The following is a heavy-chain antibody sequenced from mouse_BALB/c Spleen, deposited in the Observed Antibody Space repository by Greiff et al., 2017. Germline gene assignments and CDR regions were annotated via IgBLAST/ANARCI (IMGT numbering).Heavy chain of an antibody. CDR1: GYTFTDYA. Sequence: VQLQQSGAELVRPGVSVKFSCKGSGYTFTDYAMHWVKQSHAKSLEWIGVISTYYGDASYNQKFKGKATMTVDKSSSTAYMELARLTSEDSAIYYCARDGSSYYAMDYWGQGTSVTVSS. V-gene: IGHV1S137*01. D-gene: IGHD1-1*01. J-gene: IGHJ4*01. CDR3: ARDGSSYYAMDY. CDR2: ISTYYGDA.